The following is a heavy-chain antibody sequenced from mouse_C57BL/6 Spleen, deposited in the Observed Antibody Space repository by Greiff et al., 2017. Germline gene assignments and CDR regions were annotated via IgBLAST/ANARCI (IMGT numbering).Heavy chain of an antibody. J-gene: IGHJ2*01. V-gene: IGHV3-6*01. D-gene: IGHD1-1*01. CDR3: ARLHYYGFYFDY. Sequence: VQLQQSGPGLVKPSQSLSLTCSVTGYSITSGYYWNWIRQFPGNKLEWMGYISYDGSNNYNPSLKNRISITRDTSKNQFFLKLNSVTTEDTATYYCARLHYYGFYFDYWGQGTTLTVSS. CDR1: GYSITSGYY. CDR2: ISYDGSN.